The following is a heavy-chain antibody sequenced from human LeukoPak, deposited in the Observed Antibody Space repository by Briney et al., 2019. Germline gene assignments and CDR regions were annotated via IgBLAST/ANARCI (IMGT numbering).Heavy chain of an antibody. CDR1: GFTFSSHA. CDR2: ISFDGSNK. CDR3: ARVGGYLDY. Sequence: PGGSLRLSCAASGFTFSSHAMHWVRQAPGKGLEWVTVISFDGSNKYYADSVKGRFTISRDNSKNTVFLQMNSLRAEDTAVYYCARVGGYLDYWGQGTLVTVSS. D-gene: IGHD1-26*01. J-gene: IGHJ4*02. V-gene: IGHV3-30-3*01.